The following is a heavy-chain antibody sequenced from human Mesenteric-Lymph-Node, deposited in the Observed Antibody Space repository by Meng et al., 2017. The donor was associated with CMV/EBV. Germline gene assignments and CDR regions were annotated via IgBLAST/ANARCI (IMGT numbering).Heavy chain of an antibody. J-gene: IGHJ4*02. V-gene: IGHV3-48*03. D-gene: IGHD6-6*01. CDR2: ISNSGSTK. CDR1: GFTFSIYD. Sequence: GESLKISCAASGFTFSIYDMNWVRQAPGKGLEWVAHISNSGSTKNYADSVRGRFTISRDNGENSLYLQMNSLRVEDTAVYYCARDHIEYASSSGLVWGQGMLVTVSS. CDR3: ARDHIEYASSSGLV.